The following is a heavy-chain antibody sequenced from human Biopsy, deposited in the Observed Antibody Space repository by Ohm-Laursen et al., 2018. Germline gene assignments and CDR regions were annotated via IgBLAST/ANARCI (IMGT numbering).Heavy chain of an antibody. J-gene: IGHJ6*02. D-gene: IGHD2/OR15-2a*01. CDR3: ARATNSTGWPYYYFYGMDV. CDR2: IYYSGTT. V-gene: IGHV4-59*07. Sequence: SDTLSLTCTVSGGSISSYYWNWIRQPPGKGLEWIGYIYYSGTTDYSPSPKSRVTISVDTSKNQFSLRLNSVTAADTAVYYCARATNSTGWPYYYFYGMDVWGQGTTVTVSS. CDR1: GGSISSYY.